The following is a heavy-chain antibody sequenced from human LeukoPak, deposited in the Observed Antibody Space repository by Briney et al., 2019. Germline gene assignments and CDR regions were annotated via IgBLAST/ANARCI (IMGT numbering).Heavy chain of an antibody. V-gene: IGHV1-18*04. Sequence: ASVKVSCKASGYTFVSYGITWVRQAPGQGLEWMGWISVYNGDTKYAQNLQGRVTLTTDTSTSTAYMELRSLRSDDTAVYYCVRGGGFNSGFEYWGQGTLVIISS. CDR2: ISVYNGDT. J-gene: IGHJ4*02. CDR1: GYTFVSYG. D-gene: IGHD3-10*01. CDR3: VRGGGFNSGFEY.